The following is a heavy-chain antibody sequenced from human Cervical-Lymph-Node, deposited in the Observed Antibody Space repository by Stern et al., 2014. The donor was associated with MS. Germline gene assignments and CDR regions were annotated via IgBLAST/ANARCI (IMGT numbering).Heavy chain of an antibody. CDR3: ASSKQVWLPFDL. J-gene: IGHJ3*01. V-gene: IGHV4-59*01. D-gene: IGHD5-18*01. CDR2: IYYSGST. Sequence: QVQLQESGPGLVKPSETLSLTCTVSGVSINNYYWHWIRQSPGKGLEWIGYIYYSGSTNYNPSLRGRAITSVDTSKSQFSLKVTSVTAADTAVYYCASSKQVWLPFDLWGQGTMVTVSS. CDR1: GVSINNYY.